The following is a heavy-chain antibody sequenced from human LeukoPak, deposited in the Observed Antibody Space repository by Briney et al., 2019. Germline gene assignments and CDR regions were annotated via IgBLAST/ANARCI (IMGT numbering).Heavy chain of an antibody. D-gene: IGHD6-6*01. CDR1: GYSFTSYW. CDR3: ERHTPSIAARPDY. CDR2: IYPGDSDT. Sequence: GESLKISCKGSGYSFTSYWIGWVRQMPGKGLEWMGIIYPGDSDTRYSPSIQGQVTISADKSISTAYLQWSSLKASDTAMYYCERHTPSIAARPDYWGQGTLVTVSS. V-gene: IGHV5-51*01. J-gene: IGHJ4*02.